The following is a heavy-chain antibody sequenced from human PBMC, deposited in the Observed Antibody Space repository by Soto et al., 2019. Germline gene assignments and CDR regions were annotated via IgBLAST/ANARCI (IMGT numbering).Heavy chain of an antibody. CDR3: ATSYGSGSRPFDS. Sequence: SWVRQAPGQGLEWMGRIIHMVGMSNYAQKFQGRVTIIADRSTNTTYMQLSSLRSEDTALYYCATSYGSGSRPFDSWGQGTPVTVSS. D-gene: IGHD3-10*01. J-gene: IGHJ4*02. CDR2: IIHMVGMS. V-gene: IGHV1-69*02.